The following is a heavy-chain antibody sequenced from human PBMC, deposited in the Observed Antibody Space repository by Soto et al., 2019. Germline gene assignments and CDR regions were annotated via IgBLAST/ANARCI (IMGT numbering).Heavy chain of an antibody. J-gene: IGHJ3*02. V-gene: IGHV4-59*01. D-gene: IGHD3-9*01. CDR3: ARARGYYDILTGPDAFDI. Sequence: SETLSLTCTVSGGSISSYYWSWIRQPPGKGLEWIGYIYYSGSTDYNPSLKSRVTISVDTSKNQFSLKLSSVTAADTAVYYCARARGYYDILTGPDAFDIWGQGTMVT. CDR2: IYYSGST. CDR1: GGSISSYY.